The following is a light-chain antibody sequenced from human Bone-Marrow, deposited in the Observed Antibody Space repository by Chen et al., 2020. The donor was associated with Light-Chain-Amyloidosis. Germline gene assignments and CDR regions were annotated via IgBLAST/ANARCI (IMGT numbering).Light chain of an antibody. V-gene: IGLV3-21*02. CDR2: DDS. Sequence: SYVRTHPSSVPVAPGQTATIACGGNNIGTTSVHWYQQTPGQAPLLVVYDDSDRPSGIPERLSGSNSGNTATLTISRVEAGDEADYYCQVWDRSSDRPVFGGGTKLTVL. CDR1: NIGTTS. J-gene: IGLJ3*02. CDR3: QVWDRSSDRPV.